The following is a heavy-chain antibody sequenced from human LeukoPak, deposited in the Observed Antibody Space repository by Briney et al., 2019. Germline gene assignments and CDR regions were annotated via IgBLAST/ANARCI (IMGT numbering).Heavy chain of an antibody. CDR1: GGSISPYY. CDR3: VRETPSSGYFDY. CDR2: IYYSGTT. D-gene: IGHD3-3*01. V-gene: IGHV4-59*01. J-gene: IGHJ4*02. Sequence: SETLSLTCTVSGGSISPYYWSWIRQPPGKGLEWIAYIYYSGTTKYNPSPRSRATISVDTSKNQFSLKLTSVTAADTAVYYCVRETPSSGYFDYWGQGTLVTVSS.